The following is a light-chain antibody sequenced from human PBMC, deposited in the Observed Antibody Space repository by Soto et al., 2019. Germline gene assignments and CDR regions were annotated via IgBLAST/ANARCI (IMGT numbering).Light chain of an antibody. Sequence: DIQMTQSPSSLSASGRHKVTITCRASQSIGSWLAWYQQKPRKAPKLLIYKASNLETRVPSRFSGSGSGTEFTLTINGLQPDDFATYYCQQYSSYYTFGQGTKVDIK. J-gene: IGKJ2*01. CDR3: QQYSSYYT. CDR1: QSIGSW. V-gene: IGKV1-5*03. CDR2: KAS.